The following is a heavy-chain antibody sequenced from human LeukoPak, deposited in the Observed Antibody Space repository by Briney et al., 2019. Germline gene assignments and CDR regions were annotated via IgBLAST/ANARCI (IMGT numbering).Heavy chain of an antibody. V-gene: IGHV3-23*01. CDR1: GFTFSYYE. J-gene: IGHJ4*02. CDR3: AKKGQNGDYGKHY. Sequence: GGSLRLSCAASGFTFSYYEMSWVRQAPGKGLECVARINRHSGATTYYAAAVKGRFTITRDNSRSTLCLQMNRLRADDTAVYYCAKKGQNGDYGKHYGDQGTLVTASS. CDR2: INRHSGATT. D-gene: IGHD4-17*01.